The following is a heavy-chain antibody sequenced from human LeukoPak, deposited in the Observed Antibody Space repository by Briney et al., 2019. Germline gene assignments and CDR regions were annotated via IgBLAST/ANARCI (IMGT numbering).Heavy chain of an antibody. V-gene: IGHV3-30-3*01. CDR1: EFTFSSYA. J-gene: IGHJ4*02. CDR2: ISYDGSNK. D-gene: IGHD3-22*01. Sequence: GGSLRLSCAASEFTFSSYAMHWVRQAPGKGLEWVAVISYDGSNKYYADSVKGRFTISRDNSKNTLYLQMNSLRAEDTAVYYCARDRDGAYYDNPLDYWGQGTLVTVSS. CDR3: ARDRDGAYYDNPLDY.